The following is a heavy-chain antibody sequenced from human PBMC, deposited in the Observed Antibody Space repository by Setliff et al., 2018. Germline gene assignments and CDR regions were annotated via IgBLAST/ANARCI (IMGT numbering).Heavy chain of an antibody. J-gene: IGHJ2*01. V-gene: IGHV1-8*03. CDR2: MNPNSGNT. D-gene: IGHD6-13*01. CDR3: ARQTTSWYFRLGYFDL. Sequence: ASVKVSCKASGYTFTNYDINWVRQAPGQGLEWVGRMNPNSGNTGCAQKFQDRVTITRNTSISTAYMELRSLRFEDTAVYYCARQTTSWYFRLGYFDLWGRGTLVTVSS. CDR1: GYTFTNYD.